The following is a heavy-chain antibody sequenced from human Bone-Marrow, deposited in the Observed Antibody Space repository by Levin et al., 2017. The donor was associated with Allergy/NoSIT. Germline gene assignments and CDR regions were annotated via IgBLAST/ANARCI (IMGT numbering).Heavy chain of an antibody. D-gene: IGHD3-16*01. CDR2: ISHDGNKK. Sequence: GESLKISCGASGFILSAFGMHWVRLSPGKGLEWVAMISHDGNKKYYADSVRGRFTISRDNSKNTLYLQMDSLRLEDTAVYYCAIPPRGGHFYYRGLDVWGQGTTVIVSS. CDR3: AIPPRGGHFYYRGLDV. V-gene: IGHV3-30*03. CDR1: GFILSAFG. J-gene: IGHJ6*02.